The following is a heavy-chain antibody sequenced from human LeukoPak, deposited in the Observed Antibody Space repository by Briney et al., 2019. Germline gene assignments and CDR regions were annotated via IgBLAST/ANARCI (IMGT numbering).Heavy chain of an antibody. CDR3: ARHPNRQRITMVRGVPNNWFDP. Sequence: SETLSLTCTVSGGSISSSSYYWGWIRQPPGKGLEWIGSIYYSGSTYYNPSLKSRVTISVDTSKNQFSLKLSSVTAADTAVYYCARHPNRQRITMVRGVPNNWFDPWGQGTLVTVSS. D-gene: IGHD3-10*01. CDR2: IYYSGST. CDR1: GGSISSSSYY. V-gene: IGHV4-39*01. J-gene: IGHJ5*02.